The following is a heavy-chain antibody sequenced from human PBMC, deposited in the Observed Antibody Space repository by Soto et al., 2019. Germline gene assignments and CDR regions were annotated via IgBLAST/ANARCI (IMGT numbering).Heavy chain of an antibody. V-gene: IGHV2-5*01. J-gene: IGHJ5*01. CDR2: IYWYNDR. Sequence: QITLKESGPTLVEPTQTLTLTCSFSGFSLTNSGVGVGWLRQVPGKALECLGLIYWYNDRRYNPPLKTRHTITKEPSKTQLVLTMTYLEPVDTGTYSCAHRVTYSGSWDVGCFDSGGQGTPVTVS. D-gene: IGHD2-15*01. CDR1: GFSLTNSGVG. CDR3: AHRVTYSGSWDVGCFDS.